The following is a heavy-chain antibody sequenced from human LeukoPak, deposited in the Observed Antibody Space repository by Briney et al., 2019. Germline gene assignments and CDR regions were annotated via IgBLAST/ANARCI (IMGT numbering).Heavy chain of an antibody. CDR2: IYYSGST. CDR1: GGSISSYY. D-gene: IGHD3-22*01. J-gene: IGHJ4*02. CDR3: AREYDSSGYFDY. Sequence: SETLSLTCTVSGGSISSYYWSLIRQPPGKGLEWIGYIYYSGSTNYNPSLKSRVTISVDTSKNQFSLKLSSVTAADTAVYYCAREYDSSGYFDYWGQGTLVTVSS. V-gene: IGHV4-59*01.